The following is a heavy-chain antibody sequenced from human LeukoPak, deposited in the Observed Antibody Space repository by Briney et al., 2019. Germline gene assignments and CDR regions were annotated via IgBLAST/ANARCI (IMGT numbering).Heavy chain of an antibody. CDR3: ARGRAYYDSSGYYFPFDY. J-gene: IGHJ4*02. D-gene: IGHD3-22*01. Sequence: PSETLSLTCTVSGGSISSSSYYSGWIRQPPGKGLEWIGEINHSGSTNYNPSLKSRVTISVDTSKNQFSLKLSSVTAADTAVYYCARGRAYYDSSGYYFPFDYWGQGTLVTVSS. CDR1: GGSISSSSYY. CDR2: INHSGST. V-gene: IGHV4-39*07.